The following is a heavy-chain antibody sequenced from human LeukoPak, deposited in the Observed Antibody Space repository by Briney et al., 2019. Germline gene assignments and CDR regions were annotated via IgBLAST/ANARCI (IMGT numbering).Heavy chain of an antibody. CDR3: AKEGCTGTNCYINC. J-gene: IGHJ4*02. V-gene: IGHV3-23*01. Sequence: GGSLRLSCAASGFTFSSYAMNWVRQAPGKGPEWVSGTGSTGVSTFYADSVKGRFTVSRDDSKNTLYLQMNSLRAEDTAVYHCAKEGCTGTNCYINCWGQGTLVTVSS. CDR1: GFTFSSYA. CDR2: TGSTGVST. D-gene: IGHD2-2*02.